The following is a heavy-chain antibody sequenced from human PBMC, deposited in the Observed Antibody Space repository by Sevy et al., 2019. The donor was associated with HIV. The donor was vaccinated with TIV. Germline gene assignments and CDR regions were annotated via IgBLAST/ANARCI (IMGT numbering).Heavy chain of an antibody. CDR3: ALTNSADYYDSGAFHL. D-gene: IGHD3-22*01. V-gene: IGHV3-21*06. CDR1: GFSFSHYS. J-gene: IGHJ3*01. Sequence: GGSLRLSCTVTGFTFSGFSFSHYSMNWVRQAPGRGLEWVSSISYNSNCILYADPLKGRFTISRDDAKNSFFLLMDRLRADDTAMYYCALTNSADYYDSGAFHLWGRGTMVTVSS. CDR2: ISYNSNCI.